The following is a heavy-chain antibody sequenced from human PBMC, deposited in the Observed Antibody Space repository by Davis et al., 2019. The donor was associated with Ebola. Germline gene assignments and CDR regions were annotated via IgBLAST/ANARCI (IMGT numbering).Heavy chain of an antibody. V-gene: IGHV3-48*02. CDR3: AREGYDSSGYFDY. CDR1: GLTFSSYS. CDR2: ISSSSTI. Sequence: PGGSLRLSCAASGLTFSSYSMNWVRQAPGKGLEWVSYISSSSTIYYADSVKGRFTISRDNAKNSLYLQMNSLRDEDTAVYYCAREGYDSSGYFDYWGQGTLVTVSS. J-gene: IGHJ4*02. D-gene: IGHD3-22*01.